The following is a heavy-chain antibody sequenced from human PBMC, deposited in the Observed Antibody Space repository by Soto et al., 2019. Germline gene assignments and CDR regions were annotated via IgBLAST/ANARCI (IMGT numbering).Heavy chain of an antibody. CDR1: GFTFSSYA. V-gene: IGHV3-64*01. J-gene: IGHJ4*02. D-gene: IGHD2-15*01. CDR3: ARGRGVVVAASFDY. CDR2: ISSNGGST. Sequence: GGSLRLSCAASGFTFSSYAMHWVRQAPGKGLEYVSAISSNGGSTYYANSVKGRFTISRDNSKNTLHLQMGSLRAEDMAVYYCARGRGVVVAASFDYWGQGTLVTVSS.